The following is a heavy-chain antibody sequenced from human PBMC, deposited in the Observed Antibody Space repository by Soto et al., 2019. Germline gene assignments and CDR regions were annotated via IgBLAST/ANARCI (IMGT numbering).Heavy chain of an antibody. CDR2: IFTRDSET. Sequence: GESLKISCKGPGHLFNNHWIGWVRQTPGKGLEWMGLIFTRDSETKTSPSFQGHVSFSVDNSINTVYLQWTSLKTTDTGIYFCARGYFDSGHSYDLWGQGTLVTVSS. CDR1: GHLFNNHW. D-gene: IGHD3-10*01. CDR3: ARGYFDSGHSYDL. V-gene: IGHV5-51*01. J-gene: IGHJ5*02.